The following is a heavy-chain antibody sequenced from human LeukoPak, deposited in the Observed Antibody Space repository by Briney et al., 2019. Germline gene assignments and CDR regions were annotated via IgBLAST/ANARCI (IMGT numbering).Heavy chain of an antibody. CDR1: GITFSSSD. CDR3: AKNRAAAEYYFDY. CDR2: IRYDGSNK. V-gene: IGHV3-30*02. Sequence: GGSLRLSCAVAGITFSSSDMHWVRQAPGKGLEWVAFIRYDGSNKYHADSVKGRFTISRDNSKSTLYLQMNSLRAEDTAVYYCAKNRAAAEYYFDYWGQGTLVTVSS. J-gene: IGHJ4*02. D-gene: IGHD6-13*01.